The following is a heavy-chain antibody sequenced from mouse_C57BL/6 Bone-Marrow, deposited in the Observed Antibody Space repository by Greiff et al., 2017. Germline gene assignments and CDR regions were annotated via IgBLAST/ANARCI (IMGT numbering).Heavy chain of an antibody. V-gene: IGHV1-82*01. CDR2: IYPGDGDT. Sequence: QVQLKESGPELVKPGASVKISCKASGYAFSSSWMNWVKQRPGKGLEWIGRIYPGDGDTNYNGKFKGKATLTADKSSSTAYMQLSSLTSEDSAVYFCARGAYGTVVATGYFDVWGTGTTVTVSS. CDR1: GYAFSSSW. CDR3: ARGAYGTVVATGYFDV. J-gene: IGHJ1*03. D-gene: IGHD1-1*01.